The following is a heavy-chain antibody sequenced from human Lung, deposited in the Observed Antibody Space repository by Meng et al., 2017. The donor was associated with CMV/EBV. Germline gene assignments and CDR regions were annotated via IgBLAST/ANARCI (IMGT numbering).Heavy chain of an antibody. D-gene: IGHD4-23*01. CDR2: IKSKFDGETT. J-gene: IGHJ4*02. CDR1: GSGFIFSNLW. Sequence: EVQLVESXXGXVXXVGXLRLSCTGSGSGFIFSNLWINWVRQAPGKGLEWVGRIKSKFDGETTDYAAPVKGRFTISRDDSRNTLYLYMNSLKTEDTAVYYCTTDRPRSGGKTHDYWGQGTLVTVSS. CDR3: TTDRPRSGGKTHDY. V-gene: IGHV3-15*01.